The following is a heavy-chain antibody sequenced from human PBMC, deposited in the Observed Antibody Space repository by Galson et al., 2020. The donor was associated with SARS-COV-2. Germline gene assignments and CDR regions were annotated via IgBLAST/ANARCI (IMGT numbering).Heavy chain of an antibody. CDR1: VYSIISGFY. Sequence: SDTLSLTCAVSVYSIISGFYLGSTRLPPGNWLDLTACIYHCGSTFYNPSLKSRVTISVDTSKNQFSLKLSSVTAADTAVYYCAREDNGESPVCYYYYGMDVWGQGTTVTVSS. D-gene: IGHD3-10*01. CDR3: AREDNGESPVCYYYYGMDV. J-gene: IGHJ6*02. CDR2: IYHCGST. V-gene: IGHV4-38-2*02.